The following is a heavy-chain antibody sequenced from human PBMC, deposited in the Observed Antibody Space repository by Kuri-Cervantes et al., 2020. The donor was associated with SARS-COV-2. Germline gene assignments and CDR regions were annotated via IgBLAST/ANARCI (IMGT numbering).Heavy chain of an antibody. D-gene: IGHD1-26*01. J-gene: IGHJ4*02. CDR1: GFTFSSYG. Sequence: GESLKISCAASGFTFSSYGMHWVRQAPGKGLEWVSVIYSGGSSTYYADSVKGRFTISRDNSKNTLYLQMNSLRAEDTAVYYCAKDRGALDYWGQGTLVTVSS. V-gene: IGHV3-23*03. CDR2: IYSGGSST. CDR3: AKDRGALDY.